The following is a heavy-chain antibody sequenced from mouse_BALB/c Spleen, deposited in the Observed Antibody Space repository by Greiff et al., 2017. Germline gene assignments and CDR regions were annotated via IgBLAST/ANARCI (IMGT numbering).Heavy chain of an antibody. Sequence: EVQLQQSGPGLVKPSQSLSLTCTVTGYSITSDYAWNWIRQFPGNKLEWMGYISYSGSTSYNPSLKSRISITRDTSKNQFFLQLNSVTTEDTATYYCARWDYYYGSREVYAMDYWGQGTSVTVSS. CDR3: ARWDYYYGSREVYAMDY. CDR1: GYSITSDYA. J-gene: IGHJ4*01. V-gene: IGHV3-2*02. D-gene: IGHD1-1*01. CDR2: ISYSGST.